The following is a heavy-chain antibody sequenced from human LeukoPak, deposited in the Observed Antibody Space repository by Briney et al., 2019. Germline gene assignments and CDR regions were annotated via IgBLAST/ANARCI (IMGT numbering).Heavy chain of an antibody. CDR1: GFTFSSYG. D-gene: IGHD6-13*01. Sequence: AGRSLRLSCAASGFTFSSYGMHWVRQAPGKGLEWVAVISYDGSNKYYADSVKGRFTISRDNSKNTLYLQMNSLRAEDTAVYYCAKDLFQFGRGQEAAHAWGQGTMVTVSS. CDR3: AKDLFQFGRGQEAAHA. V-gene: IGHV3-30*18. J-gene: IGHJ3*01. CDR2: ISYDGSNK.